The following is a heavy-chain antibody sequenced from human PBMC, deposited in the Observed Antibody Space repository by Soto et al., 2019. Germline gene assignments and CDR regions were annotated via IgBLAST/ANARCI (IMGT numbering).Heavy chain of an antibody. CDR2: IWYDGSNK. CDR1: GFTFSSYG. CDR3: ARDLTPGGGGSSPKWFDP. D-gene: IGHD2-15*01. V-gene: IGHV3-33*01. J-gene: IGHJ5*02. Sequence: PGGSLRLSCAASGFTFSSYGMHWVRQAPGKGLEWVAVIWYDGSNKYYADSVKGRLTISRDNSKNTLYLQMNSLRAEDTAVYYCARDLTPGGGGSSPKWFDPWGKGTLVTVSS.